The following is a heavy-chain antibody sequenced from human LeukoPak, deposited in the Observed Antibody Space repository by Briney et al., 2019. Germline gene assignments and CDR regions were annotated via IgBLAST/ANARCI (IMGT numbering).Heavy chain of an antibody. CDR2: INPNSGGT. J-gene: IGHJ1*01. V-gene: IGHV1-2*02. CDR1: GYTFTGYY. Sequence: ASVKVSCKASGYTFTGYYMHWVRQAPGQGLEWMGWINPNSGGTNYAQKFQGRVTMTRDTSISTAYMELSRLRSDDTAVYYCARDLGPRVPAAIPGYFQHWGQGTLVTVSS. D-gene: IGHD2-2*02. CDR3: ARDLGPRVPAAIPGYFQH.